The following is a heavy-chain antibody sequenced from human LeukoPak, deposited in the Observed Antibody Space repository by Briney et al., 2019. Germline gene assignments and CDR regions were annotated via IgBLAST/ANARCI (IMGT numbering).Heavy chain of an antibody. V-gene: IGHV3-23*01. Sequence: GGSLRLSCAASGFTSSSYAMSWVRQAPGKGLEWVSAISGSGGSTYYADSVKGRFTISRDNSKNTLYLQMNSLRAEDTAVYYCAKRARYCSSTSCGGDAFDIWGQGTMVTVSS. D-gene: IGHD2-2*01. CDR3: AKRARYCSSTSCGGDAFDI. CDR1: GFTSSSYA. J-gene: IGHJ3*02. CDR2: ISGSGGST.